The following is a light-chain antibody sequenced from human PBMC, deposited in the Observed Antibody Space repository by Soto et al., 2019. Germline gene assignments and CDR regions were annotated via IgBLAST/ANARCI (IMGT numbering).Light chain of an antibody. CDR2: DAS. CDR3: QQRTNWPPA. J-gene: IGKJ5*01. V-gene: IGKV3-11*01. Sequence: EIVLTQSPATLSLSPGERATLSCRASQSVTNYLAWFQQKPGQAPRLLIYDASNRATGIPARFSGSGSGTDFTLTISSLEPEDFAIYYCQQRTNWPPAFGQATRLEIK. CDR1: QSVTNY.